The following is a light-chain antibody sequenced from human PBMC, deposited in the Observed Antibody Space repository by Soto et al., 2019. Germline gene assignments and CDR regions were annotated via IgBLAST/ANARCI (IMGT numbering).Light chain of an antibody. J-gene: IGLJ1*01. CDR2: EVT. Sequence: QSALTQPASVSGSPGQSITISCTGTRSDVGGYNHVSWYQQHPGKAPRVIIYEVTYRPAGVSSRFSGSKSGNTAYLTISGLQAEDEADYYCTSFTASITYVFGTGTKSPS. CDR1: RSDVGGYNH. V-gene: IGLV2-14*03. CDR3: TSFTASITYV.